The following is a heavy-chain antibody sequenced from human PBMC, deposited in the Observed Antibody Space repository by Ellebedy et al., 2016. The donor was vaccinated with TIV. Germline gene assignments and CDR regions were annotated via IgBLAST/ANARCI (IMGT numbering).Heavy chain of an antibody. V-gene: IGHV3-48*01. D-gene: IGHD3-16*01. CDR3: ARYYGGYCDY. J-gene: IGHJ4*02. CDR2: ISSSSSI. Sequence: PGGSLRLSCAASGFSFSHYGMNWVRQTPEKGLEWVSYISSSSSISYADSVKGRFTISRDNAKNSLYLQMTSLRAEDTAVYYCARYYGGYCDYWGQGALVTVSS. CDR1: GFSFSHYG.